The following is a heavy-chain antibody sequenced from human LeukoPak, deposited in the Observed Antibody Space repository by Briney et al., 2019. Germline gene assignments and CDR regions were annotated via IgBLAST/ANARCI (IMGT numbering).Heavy chain of an antibody. D-gene: IGHD6-25*01. V-gene: IGHV3-23*01. J-gene: IGHJ4*02. CDR3: AKDHPHAAAPDY. CDR1: VFPFSSYS. Sequence: PGGSLRLSCAASVFPFSSYSMGWVRQAPAKGLEWVSAISSSGGSTYYADCVKGRFTISRDNSKNTLYLQMNSLRAEDTAVYYCAKDHPHAAAPDYWGKGTLVTVSS. CDR2: ISSSGGST.